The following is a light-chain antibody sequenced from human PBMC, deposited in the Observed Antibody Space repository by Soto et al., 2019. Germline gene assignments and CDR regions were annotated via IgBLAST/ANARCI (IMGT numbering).Light chain of an antibody. V-gene: IGLV2-8*01. CDR1: SSDAGGYNY. J-gene: IGLJ1*01. CDR3: SSYPGSSNV. Sequence: QSALTQPPSASGSPGQSVAISCTGTSSDAGGYNYVSWYQQHPGKAPKLMIYEVNKRPSGVPDRFSGSKSGNTASLTVSGLQAEDEADYYCSSYPGSSNVFGTGTKVNVL. CDR2: EVN.